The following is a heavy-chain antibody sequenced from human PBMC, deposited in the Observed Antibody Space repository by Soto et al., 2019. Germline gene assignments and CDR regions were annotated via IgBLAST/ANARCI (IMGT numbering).Heavy chain of an antibody. CDR2: ISSSSSYI. Sequence: EVQLVESGGGLVKPGGSLRLSCAASGFPFSSYSMNWVRQAPGKGLEWVSSISSSSSYIYYADSVKGRFTISRDNAKNSLYLQMNSLRAEDTAVYYCARVKDGDYVPYFDYWGQGTLVTVSS. V-gene: IGHV3-21*01. CDR1: GFPFSSYS. D-gene: IGHD4-17*01. J-gene: IGHJ4*02. CDR3: ARVKDGDYVPYFDY.